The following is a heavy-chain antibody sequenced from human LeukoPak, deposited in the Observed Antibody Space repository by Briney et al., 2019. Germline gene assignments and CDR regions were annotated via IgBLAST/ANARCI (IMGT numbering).Heavy chain of an antibody. CDR3: AGGSHSSGFDY. CDR1: GGGIRSYY. Sequence: SETLSLTCTVSGGGIRSYYWTWIRQPPGKGLEWIGHIYYTGSTDYNPSLKGRVSISLDTSKNQFSLKLSSVTAADTAVYYCAGGSHSSGFDYWGQGTLVTVSS. V-gene: IGHV4-59*12. J-gene: IGHJ4*02. CDR2: IYYTGST. D-gene: IGHD6-25*01.